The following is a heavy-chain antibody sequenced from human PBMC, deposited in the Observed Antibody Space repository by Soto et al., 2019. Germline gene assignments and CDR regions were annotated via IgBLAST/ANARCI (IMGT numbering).Heavy chain of an antibody. CDR3: ARRGKVAGENYYYYYMDV. J-gene: IGHJ6*03. D-gene: IGHD6-19*01. Sequence: SETLSLTCTVSGGSISSYYWSWIRQPPGKGLEWIGYIYYSGSTNYNPSLKSRVTISVDTSKNLFSLKLSSVTAADTAVYYCARRGKVAGENYYYYYMDVWGKGTTVTVSS. V-gene: IGHV4-59*08. CDR1: GGSISSYY. CDR2: IYYSGST.